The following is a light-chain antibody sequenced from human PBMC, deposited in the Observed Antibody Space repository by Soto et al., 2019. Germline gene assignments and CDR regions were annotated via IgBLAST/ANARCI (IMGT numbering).Light chain of an antibody. CDR2: DVA. CDR1: SSDVGGSNF. Sequence: QSALTQPASVSDSPGQSITISCTGTSSDVGGSNFVSWYQQHPGKPPKLIIYDVANRPSGVSNRFSGSKSGSTASLIISRLQTEDEDDYYCVSYTSSTTYVVGTGTKLTVL. J-gene: IGLJ1*01. CDR3: VSYTSSTTYV. V-gene: IGLV2-14*03.